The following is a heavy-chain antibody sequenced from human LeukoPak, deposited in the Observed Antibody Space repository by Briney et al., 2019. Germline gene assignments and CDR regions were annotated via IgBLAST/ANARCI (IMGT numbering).Heavy chain of an antibody. CDR3: ARPGYYYDSSGYYSYYYYMDV. V-gene: IGHV4-34*01. D-gene: IGHD3-22*01. Sequence: PSKTLSLTCAVYGGSFSGYYWSWIRQPPGKGLEWIGEINHSGSTNYNPSLKSRVTISVDTSKNQFSLKLSSVTAADTAVYYCARPGYYYDSSGYYSYYYYMDVWGKGTTVTVSS. J-gene: IGHJ6*03. CDR2: INHSGST. CDR1: GGSFSGYY.